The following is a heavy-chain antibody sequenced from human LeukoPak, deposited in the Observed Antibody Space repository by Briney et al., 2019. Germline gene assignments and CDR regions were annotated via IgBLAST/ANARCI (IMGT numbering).Heavy chain of an antibody. Sequence: TSVKVSCKASGFTFTSSAMQWVRQARGQRLEWIGWIVVCSGNTNYAQKFQERVTITMDMSKSTAYMELSSLRSEDTAVYYWAAGEFGFLEWGGYYYGMDVWGQGTTVTVSS. V-gene: IGHV1-58*02. CDR1: GFTFTSSA. J-gene: IGHJ6*02. D-gene: IGHD3-3*01. CDR2: IVVCSGNT. CDR3: AAGEFGFLEWGGYYYGMDV.